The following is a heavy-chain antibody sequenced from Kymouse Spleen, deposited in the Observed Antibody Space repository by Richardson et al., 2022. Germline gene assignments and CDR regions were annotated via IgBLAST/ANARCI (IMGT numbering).Heavy chain of an antibody. CDR3: TTSGSY*ELLRYGR. D-gene: IGHD1-26*01. CDR2: IKSKTDGGTT. V-gene: IGHV3-15*01. J-gene: IGHJ6*02. CDR1: GFTFSNAW. Sequence: EVQLVESGGGLVKPGGSLRLSCAASGFTFSNAWMSWVRQAPGKGLEWVGRIKSKTDGGTTDYAAPVKGRFTISRDDSKNTLYLQMNSLKTEDTAVYYCTTSGSY*ELLRYGRLGPRDHGHRLL.